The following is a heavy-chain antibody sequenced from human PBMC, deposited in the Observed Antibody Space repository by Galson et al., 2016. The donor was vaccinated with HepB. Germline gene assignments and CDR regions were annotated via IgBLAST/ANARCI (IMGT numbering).Heavy chain of an antibody. Sequence: SLRLSCAASGFIFSNYGMNWVRQAPGKGLEWVSSIRGSGDYTYYADSVKGRFTISRDNSENTLSLQMHSLRIEDTAIYYCTKGRVTGHFNVDYWGQGTLVTVSS. CDR1: GFIFSNYG. D-gene: IGHD3-9*01. V-gene: IGHV3-23*01. CDR3: TKGRVTGHFNVDY. J-gene: IGHJ4*02. CDR2: IRGSGDYT.